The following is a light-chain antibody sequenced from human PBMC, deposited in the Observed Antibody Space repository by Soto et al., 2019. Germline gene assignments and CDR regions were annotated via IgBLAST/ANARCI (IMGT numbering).Light chain of an antibody. Sequence: QSALTQPASVSGSPEQSITISCTGTITDIGAYNYVSWYQQHPGKAPKLLIYGVSSRPSGASNRFSGSKSGNAAYLTISGLQADDEAEYYCSSYTSSITPYVFGTGTQVTVL. J-gene: IGLJ1*01. CDR1: ITDIGAYNY. CDR2: GVS. V-gene: IGLV2-14*01. CDR3: SSYTSSITPYV.